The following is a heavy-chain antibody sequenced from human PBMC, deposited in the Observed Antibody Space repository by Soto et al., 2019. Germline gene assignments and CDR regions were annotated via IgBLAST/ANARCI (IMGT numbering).Heavy chain of an antibody. Sequence: ASVKVSCKASGYTFTNYGISWVRQAPGQGLEWMGWISAYNGNTNYAQKLQGRVTMTTDTSTSTAYMELRSLRSDDTAVYYCARVGDDYSLSTVYGMEVWGDGKTVTVSA. V-gene: IGHV1-18*04. CDR2: ISAYNGNT. J-gene: IGHJ6*04. CDR3: ARVGDDYSLSTVYGMEV. D-gene: IGHD4-4*01. CDR1: GYTFTNYG.